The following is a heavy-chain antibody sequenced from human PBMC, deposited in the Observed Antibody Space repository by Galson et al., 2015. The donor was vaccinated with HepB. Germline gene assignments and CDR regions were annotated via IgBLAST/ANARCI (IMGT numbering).Heavy chain of an antibody. V-gene: IGHV3-74*01. CDR1: EFTFRSYW. J-gene: IGHJ3*02. D-gene: IGHD4-23*01. CDR2: VSSDGSST. Sequence: LRLSCAASEFTFRSYWMHWVRQAPGKGLVWVSRVSSDGSSTIYADSVKGRFAISRDNAKNTLYLQMTSLRAEDTAVYYCTRGFNSGFDIWGQGTMVTVSS. CDR3: TRGFNSGFDI.